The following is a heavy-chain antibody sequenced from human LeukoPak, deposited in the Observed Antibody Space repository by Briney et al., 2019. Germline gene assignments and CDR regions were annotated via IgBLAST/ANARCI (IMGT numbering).Heavy chain of an antibody. D-gene: IGHD4-23*01. V-gene: IGHV1-8*01. Sequence: ASVKVSCKASGYTFTSYHIDWVRQAPGQGLEWMGWMNPNSGNTGYAQKFQGRVTMTRDTSISTAYMELSSLRSEDTAVYYCARSNYGGKRWFDPWGQGTLVTVSS. J-gene: IGHJ5*02. CDR1: GYTFTSYH. CDR2: MNPNSGNT. CDR3: ARSNYGGKRWFDP.